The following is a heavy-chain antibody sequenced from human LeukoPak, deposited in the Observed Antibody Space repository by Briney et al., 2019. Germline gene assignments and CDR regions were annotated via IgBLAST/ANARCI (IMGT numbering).Heavy chain of an antibody. CDR2: INPNSGGT. Sequence: ASVKVSCKAPGYTFTGYYMHWGRQAPGQGLEWRGWINPNSGGTNYAQKFQGRVTMTRDTSISTAYMELSRLRSDDTAVYYCASLIVVVPAAIGYYYMDVWGKGTTVTVSS. D-gene: IGHD2-2*01. CDR3: ASLIVVVPAAIGYYYMDV. V-gene: IGHV1-2*02. CDR1: GYTFTGYY. J-gene: IGHJ6*03.